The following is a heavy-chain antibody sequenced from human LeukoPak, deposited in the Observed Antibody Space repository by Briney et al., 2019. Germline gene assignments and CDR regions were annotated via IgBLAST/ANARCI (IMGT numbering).Heavy chain of an antibody. D-gene: IGHD2-2*01. CDR3: AKARLYCSSTSCQFDP. CDR2: ISGSGGST. J-gene: IGHJ5*02. V-gene: IGHV3-23*01. CDR1: GFTFSSYS. Sequence: PGGSLRLSCAASGFTFSSYSMNWIRQAPGKGLEWVSAISGSGGSTYYADSVKGRFTISRDNSKNTLYLQMNSLRAEDTAVYYCAKARLYCSSTSCQFDPWGQGTLVTVSS.